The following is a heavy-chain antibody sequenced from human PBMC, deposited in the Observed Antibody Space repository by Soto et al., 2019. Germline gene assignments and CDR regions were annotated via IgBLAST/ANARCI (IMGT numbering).Heavy chain of an antibody. CDR1: GGSFSGYY. J-gene: IGHJ4*02. CDR2: IYYSGST. V-gene: IGHV4-34*09. CDR3: ARDYTAMGLFDY. D-gene: IGHD5-18*01. Sequence: PSETLSLTCAVYGGSFSGYYWSWIRQPPGKGLEWIGYIYYSGSTYYNPSLKSRVTISVDTSKNQFSLKLSSVTAADTAVYYCARDYTAMGLFDYWGQGTLVTVSS.